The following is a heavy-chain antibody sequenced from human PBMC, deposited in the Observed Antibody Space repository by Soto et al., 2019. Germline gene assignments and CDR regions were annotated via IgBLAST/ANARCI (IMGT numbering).Heavy chain of an antibody. CDR3: ASVPDYYDSSGYPRAFDN. J-gene: IGHJ3*02. V-gene: IGHV1-69*06. Sequence: QVQLVQSGAEVKKPGSSVKVSCKASGGTFSSYAISWVRQAPGQGLEWMGGIIPIFGTANYAQKFQGRVTITADKSTRTAYVELSSLRSEDMAVYCWASVPDYYDSSGYPRAFDNWGHGTMVTVSS. D-gene: IGHD3-22*01. CDR2: IIPIFGTA. CDR1: GGTFSSYA.